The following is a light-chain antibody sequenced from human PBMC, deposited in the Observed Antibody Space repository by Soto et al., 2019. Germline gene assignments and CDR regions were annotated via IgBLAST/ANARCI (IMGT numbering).Light chain of an antibody. Sequence: QSVLTQPPSVSGAPGQRVTISCTGSYSNIGAGYEVHWYQQVPGTAPKLLVSGHNNRPSGVPDRFFGSKSGNTASLTVSGLQAEDEADYYCSSYAGSRDVVFGGGTKLTVL. CDR3: SSYAGSRDVV. CDR1: YSNIGAGYE. CDR2: GHN. V-gene: IGLV1-40*01. J-gene: IGLJ2*01.